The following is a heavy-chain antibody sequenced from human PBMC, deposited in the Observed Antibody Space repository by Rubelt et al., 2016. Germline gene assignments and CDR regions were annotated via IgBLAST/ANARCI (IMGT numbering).Heavy chain of an antibody. Sequence: QVQLVQSGAEVKKPGASVKVSCKASGYTFTGYYMHWVRQAPGQGLEWMGRINPNSGGTNYAQRWQGRGTMTRDTAISTAYRELGRLGSVETAVYYCAREGDYYYGMDVWGQGTTVTVSS. CDR1: GYTFTGYY. CDR3: AREGDYYYGMDV. J-gene: IGHJ6*02. D-gene: IGHD3-16*01. CDR2: INPNSGGT. V-gene: IGHV1-2*06.